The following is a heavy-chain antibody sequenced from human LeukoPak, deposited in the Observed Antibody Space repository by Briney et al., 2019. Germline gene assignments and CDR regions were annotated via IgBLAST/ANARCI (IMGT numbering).Heavy chain of an antibody. CDR1: GFTVSNNY. J-gene: IGHJ5*02. CDR2: LYSGGST. Sequence: GGSLRLSCAASGFTVSNNYMTWVHQAAGKGLEWVSVLYSGGSTYYADSVKGRFIISRDDSKNTLYLQMNSLRAEDTAVYYCAKGIIGIDNWFDPWGQGTLVTVSS. CDR3: AKGIIGIDNWFDP. V-gene: IGHV3-53*01. D-gene: IGHD1-20*01.